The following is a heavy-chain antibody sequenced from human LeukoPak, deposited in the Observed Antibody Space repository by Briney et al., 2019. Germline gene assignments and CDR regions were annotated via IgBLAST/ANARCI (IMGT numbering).Heavy chain of an antibody. J-gene: IGHJ3*02. Sequence: PGGPLRLSCAASGFTFSDSAVHWVRQASGKGLEWVGRIRSKAKSYATAYAASVKGRFTISRDDSETTAYLQMNSLKTEDTAVYYCTHYYDGSGYYGVFDSWGQGTMVTVSS. CDR3: THYYDGSGYYGVFDS. V-gene: IGHV3-73*01. CDR1: GFTFSDSA. CDR2: IRSKAKSYAT. D-gene: IGHD3-22*01.